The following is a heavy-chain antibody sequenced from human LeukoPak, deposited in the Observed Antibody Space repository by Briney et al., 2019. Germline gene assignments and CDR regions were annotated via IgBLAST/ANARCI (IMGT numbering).Heavy chain of an antibody. V-gene: IGHV3-66*01. Sequence: GGSLRLSCAGSGITFSSFSMYWVRQAPGKGLEWVSVIYSGGSTYYADSVKGRFTISRDNSKNTLYLQMNSLRAEDTAVYYCARDQYYYDSSGYHGAFDIWGQGTMVTVSS. D-gene: IGHD3-22*01. CDR2: IYSGGST. J-gene: IGHJ3*02. CDR1: GITFSSFS. CDR3: ARDQYYYDSSGYHGAFDI.